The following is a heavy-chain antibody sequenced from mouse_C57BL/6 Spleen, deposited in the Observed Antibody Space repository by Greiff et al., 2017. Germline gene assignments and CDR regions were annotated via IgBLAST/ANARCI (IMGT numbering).Heavy chain of an antibody. V-gene: IGHV1-74*01. Sequence: QVQLQQPGAELVKPGASVKLSCKASGYTFTSYWMHWVNQRPGQGLEWIVTIHHSVSNTNYIQKFKGKFTLTVDKSTSTAYLQISNLTSEDSAVYYCAIRGGNYGYFDVWGTGTTVTVSS. CDR1: GYTFTSYW. CDR3: AIRGGNYGYFDV. CDR2: IHHSVSNT. J-gene: IGHJ1*03. D-gene: IGHD1-1*02.